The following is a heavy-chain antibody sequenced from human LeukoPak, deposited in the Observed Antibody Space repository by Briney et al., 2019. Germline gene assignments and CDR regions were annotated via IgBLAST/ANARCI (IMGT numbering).Heavy chain of an antibody. CDR2: IWYDGSNK. V-gene: IGHV3-33*01. Sequence: PGRSLRLSCAASGFTFSSHGMHWVRQAPGKGLEWVAVIWYDGSNKYYADSVKGRFTISRDNSKNTLYLQMDSLRAEDTAVYYCARDRVETLWNYHPMFDYWGQGTLVTVSS. CDR1: GFTFSSHG. CDR3: ARDRVETLWNYHPMFDY. D-gene: IGHD1-7*01. J-gene: IGHJ4*02.